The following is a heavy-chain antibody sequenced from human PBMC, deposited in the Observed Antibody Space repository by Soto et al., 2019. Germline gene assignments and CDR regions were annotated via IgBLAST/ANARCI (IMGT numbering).Heavy chain of an antibody. D-gene: IGHD1-7*01. CDR2: ISYDGINK. CDR3: AKDRNRNLRRYFDY. J-gene: IGHJ4*02. CDR1: GFTFSSNC. Sequence: PGGSLRLSCAASGFTFSSNCLPWVRQAPGKGLEWVGVISYDGINKYYADPVKGRFTISRDNSKNTLYLQMNILTADKKAVYYCAKDRNRNLRRYFDYWGQGTLVTVSS. V-gene: IGHV3-30*18.